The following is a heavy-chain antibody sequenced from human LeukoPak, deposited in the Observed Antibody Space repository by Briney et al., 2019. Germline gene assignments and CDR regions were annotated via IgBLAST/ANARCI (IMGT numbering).Heavy chain of an antibody. D-gene: IGHD6-13*01. CDR3: ARGGGIAAAGSGWFCP. J-gene: IGHJ5*02. CDR2: MNTNSGNT. CDR1: GYTFTSYD. V-gene: IGHV1-8*03. Sequence: ASVKVSCKASGYTFTSYDINWVRQATGQGLEWMGWMNTNSGNTGYAQKFQGRVTITRNTSISKPYMALSSLRYEDTAVYYFARGGGIAAAGSGWFCPWGQGTLVPVSS.